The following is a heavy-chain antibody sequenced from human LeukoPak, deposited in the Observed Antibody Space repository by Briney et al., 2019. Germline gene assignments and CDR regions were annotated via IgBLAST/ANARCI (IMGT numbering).Heavy chain of an antibody. Sequence: PGGSLRLSCAASGFTFSSYATHWVRQAPGKGLEWVAVITYDGSNKYYADSVKGRFTISRDNAKNSLYLQMNSLRAEDTAMYYCARDDSDWKGDRDAFDIWGHGTLVTVSS. J-gene: IGHJ3*02. CDR1: GFTFSSYA. CDR2: ITYDGSNK. V-gene: IGHV3-30-3*01. D-gene: IGHD1-1*01. CDR3: ARDDSDWKGDRDAFDI.